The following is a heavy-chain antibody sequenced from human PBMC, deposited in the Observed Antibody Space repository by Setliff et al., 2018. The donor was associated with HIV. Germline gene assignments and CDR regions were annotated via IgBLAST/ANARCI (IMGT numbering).Heavy chain of an antibody. D-gene: IGHD2-15*01. J-gene: IGHJ6*03. CDR3: SRSQGIGNYYMDV. V-gene: IGHV3-21*01. Sequence: GSLRLSCAASGFNFTDAWMNWVRQAPGKGLEWISSISYRSSYIYYSDSVKGRFTISRNDAENSLFLQLNSLRDEDTAVYYCSRSQGIGNYYMDVWGTGTTVTVSS. CDR2: ISYRSSYI. CDR1: GFNFTDAW.